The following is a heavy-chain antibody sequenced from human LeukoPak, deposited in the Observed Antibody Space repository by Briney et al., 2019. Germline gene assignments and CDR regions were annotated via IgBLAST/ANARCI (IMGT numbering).Heavy chain of an antibody. D-gene: IGHD6-19*01. CDR2: IYPGDSET. V-gene: IGHV5-51*01. CDR3: ARHVGMAGSNHDY. J-gene: IGHJ4*02. CDR1: EYSFTNFW. Sequence: GESLKISCKGSEYSFTNFWIGWVRQMPGKGLEWMGIIYPGDSETKYSPSFQGQVTISVDKSISTAYLQWSSLKASDTAIYYCARHVGMAGSNHDYWGQGTLVTVSS.